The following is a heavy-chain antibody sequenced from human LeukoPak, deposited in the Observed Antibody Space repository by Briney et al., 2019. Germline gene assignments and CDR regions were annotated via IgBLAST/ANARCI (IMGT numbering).Heavy chain of an antibody. CDR1: GFTVSSNY. CDR3: ARDSSDYVIDY. V-gene: IGHV3-66*01. J-gene: IGHJ4*02. CDR2: IYSGGST. Sequence: GGSLRLSCAASGFTVSSNYMSWVRQAPGKGLEWVSVIYSGGSTYYADSVKGRFTISRDNSKNTLYLQMNSLRAEDTAVYYCARDSSDYVIDYWGQGTLVTVSS. D-gene: IGHD4/OR15-4a*01.